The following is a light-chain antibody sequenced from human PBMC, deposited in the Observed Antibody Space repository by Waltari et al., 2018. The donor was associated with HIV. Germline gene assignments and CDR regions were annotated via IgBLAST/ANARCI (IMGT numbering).Light chain of an antibody. J-gene: IGKJ4*01. CDR3: QQANSFLT. V-gene: IGKV1D-12*01. CDR1: QSISNW. CDR2: AAS. Sequence: DIHLTQSPSSVSASVVATVTITCRASQSISNWLAWYQQQPGKAPKLLIYAASTLQSGVPSRFSGRGSGTDFTLTITNLQPEDFATYYCQQANSFLTFGGGTKVEIK.